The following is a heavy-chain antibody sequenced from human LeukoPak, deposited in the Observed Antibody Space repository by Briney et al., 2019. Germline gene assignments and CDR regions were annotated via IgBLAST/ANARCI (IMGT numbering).Heavy chain of an antibody. CDR1: GYSFTSYW. CDR3: ARLRVAPEHAFDI. J-gene: IGHJ3*02. V-gene: IGHV5-51*01. CDR2: IYPGDSDT. Sequence: GESLQISCKGSGYSFTSYWIGWVRQLPGKGLEWMGIIYPGDSDTRYSPSFQGQVTISADKSISTAYLQWSSLKASDTAMYYCARLRVAPEHAFDIWGQGTMVTVSS.